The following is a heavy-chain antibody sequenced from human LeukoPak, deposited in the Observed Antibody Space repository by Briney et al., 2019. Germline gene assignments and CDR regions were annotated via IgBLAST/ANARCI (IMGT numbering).Heavy chain of an antibody. J-gene: IGHJ4*02. Sequence: PGGSLRLSCAASGFTFSNYAMSWVRQAPGKGLVWVSRISSNGGTITYADSVQGRFTISRDNAKTTLYLQMNGLRAEDTGVYYCARGRLSTSGWLTAYWGQGTLVTVSS. D-gene: IGHD2-2*01. CDR2: ISSNGGTI. CDR3: ARGRLSTSGWLTAY. CDR1: GFTFSNYA. V-gene: IGHV3-74*01.